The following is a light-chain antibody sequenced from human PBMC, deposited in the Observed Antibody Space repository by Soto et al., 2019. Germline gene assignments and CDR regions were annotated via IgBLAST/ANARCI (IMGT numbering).Light chain of an antibody. J-gene: IGLJ3*02. CDR2: EVS. CDR1: SSDVGAYNY. Sequence: QSALTQPASVSGSPGQSITISCTGTSSDVGAYNYVSWYQQHPGKAPKLMIYEVSNRPSGVSNRFSGSKSGNTASLTISGLQAEDEADYYCNSYTGTSARVFGGGTKLTVL. V-gene: IGLV2-14*01. CDR3: NSYTGTSARV.